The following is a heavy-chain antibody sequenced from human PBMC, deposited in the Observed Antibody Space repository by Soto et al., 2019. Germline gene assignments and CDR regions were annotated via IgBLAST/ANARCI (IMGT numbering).Heavy chain of an antibody. CDR2: IYYSGST. J-gene: IGHJ3*02. D-gene: IGHD6-19*01. V-gene: IGHV4-31*03. Sequence: LSLTCTVSGGSISSGGYYWSWIRQHPGKGLEWIGYIYYSGSTYYNPSLKSRVTISVDTSKNQFSLKLSSVTAADTAVYYCARDYRQGGIAVALNAFDIWGQGTMVTVSS. CDR1: GGSISSGGYY. CDR3: ARDYRQGGIAVALNAFDI.